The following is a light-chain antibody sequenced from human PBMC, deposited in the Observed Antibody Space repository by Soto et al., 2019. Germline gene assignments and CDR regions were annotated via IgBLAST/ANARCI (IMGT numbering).Light chain of an antibody. J-gene: IGKJ3*01. CDR3: QQRSNWL. V-gene: IGKV3-11*01. Sequence: EIVVTQSPATLSLSPGERATLSCRASQDVSRYLAWYQQKPGQSPRLLIYDASNRATGIPARFSGSGSGTDFTLTISSLEPEDLAVYYCQQRSNWLLGPGTKVDIK. CDR2: DAS. CDR1: QDVSRY.